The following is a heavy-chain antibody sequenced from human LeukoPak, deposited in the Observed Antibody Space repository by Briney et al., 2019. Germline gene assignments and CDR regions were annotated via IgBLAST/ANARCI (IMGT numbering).Heavy chain of an antibody. J-gene: IGHJ4*02. CDR1: GGSISSGGYY. CDR3: AKGFAFWAITVTTHY. CDR2: IYYSGST. Sequence: SQTLSLTCTVSGGSISSGGYYWSWIRQHPGKGLEWIGYIYYSGSTNYNPSLKSRVTISVDTSKNQFSLKLSSVTAADTAVYYCAKGFAFWAITVTTHYWGQGTLVTVSS. D-gene: IGHD4-17*01. V-gene: IGHV4-31*03.